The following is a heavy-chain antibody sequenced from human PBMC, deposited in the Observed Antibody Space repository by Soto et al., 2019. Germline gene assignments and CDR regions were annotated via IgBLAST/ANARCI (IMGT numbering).Heavy chain of an antibody. CDR2: IYYSGST. CDR1: GGSISSSSYY. CDR3: ARLANRGMTNKPWDV. Sequence: PSETLSLTCTVSGGSISSSSYYWGWIRQPPGRGLEWIGSIYYSGSTYYNPSLKSRVTISVDTSKNQSSLKLSSVTAADTAVYYCARLANRGMTNKPWDVWGQGTTVTVSS. J-gene: IGHJ6*02. V-gene: IGHV4-39*01. D-gene: IGHD7-27*01.